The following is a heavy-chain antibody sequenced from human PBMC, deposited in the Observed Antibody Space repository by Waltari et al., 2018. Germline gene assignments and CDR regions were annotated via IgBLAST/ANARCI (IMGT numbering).Heavy chain of an antibody. CDR3: AKGSLYCSSTSCYFDYYYYMDV. J-gene: IGHJ6*03. V-gene: IGHV3-23*03. CDR1: GFTFSSYA. D-gene: IGHD2-2*01. Sequence: EVQLLESGGGLVQPGGSLRLSCAASGFTFSSYAMSWVRQAPGKGLEWVSVIYSGGSTYYADSVKGRFTISRDNSKNTLYLQMNSLRAEDTAVYYCAKGSLYCSSTSCYFDYYYYMDVWGKGTTVTVSS. CDR2: IYSGGST.